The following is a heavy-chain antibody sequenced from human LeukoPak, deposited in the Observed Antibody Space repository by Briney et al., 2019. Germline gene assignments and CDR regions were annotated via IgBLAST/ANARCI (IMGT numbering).Heavy chain of an antibody. CDR3: ARGFHSFDI. CDR1: GFIFSDHY. V-gene: IGHV3-72*01. CDR2: SRNKANSYST. Sequence: GGSLRLSCAASGFIFSDHYMDWVRQAQGKGLEWVARSRNKANSYSTVYAASVRGRFTISRDESKNSLYLQMNSLITEDTAVYFCARGFHSFDIWGQGTMVTVSS. J-gene: IGHJ3*02.